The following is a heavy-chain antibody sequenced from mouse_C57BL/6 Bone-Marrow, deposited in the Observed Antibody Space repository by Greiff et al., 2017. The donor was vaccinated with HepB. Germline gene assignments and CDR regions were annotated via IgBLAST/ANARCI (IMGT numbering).Heavy chain of an antibody. CDR3: ARRDGYYGT. V-gene: IGHV5-6*01. Sequence: EVQLVESGGDLVKPGGSLKLSCAASGFTFSSYGMSWVRQTPDKRLEWVATISSGGSYTYYQDSVKGRFTISKYNAKNTLYLQMSRLKSEDTAMYYCARRDGYYGTWGQGTTLTVSS. J-gene: IGHJ2*01. D-gene: IGHD2-3*01. CDR1: GFTFSSYG. CDR2: ISSGGSYT.